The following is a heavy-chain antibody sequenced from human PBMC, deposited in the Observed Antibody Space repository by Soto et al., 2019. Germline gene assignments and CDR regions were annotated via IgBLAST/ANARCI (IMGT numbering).Heavy chain of an antibody. Sequence: RGSLRLSCAASGFGFRTYGMFWVRQAPVNGLEFVSAISGIFGDTYYADSVKGRFTISRYNSKNTLYLLMNSLRAYDTAVYYCAKRVISTLLGVTKGAFAVWGQGTVVIGSS. CDR1: GFGFRTYG. CDR2: ISGIFGDT. D-gene: IGHD2-15*01. V-gene: IGHV3-23*01. J-gene: IGHJ3*01. CDR3: AKRVISTLLGVTKGAFAV.